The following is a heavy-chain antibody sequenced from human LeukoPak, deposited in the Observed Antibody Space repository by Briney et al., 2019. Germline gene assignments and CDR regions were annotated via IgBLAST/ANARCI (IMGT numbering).Heavy chain of an antibody. CDR3: ARYCNGVTCYSGYDY. J-gene: IGHJ4*02. Sequence: RPGGSLRLSCAASGFTFSSYAMHWVRQTPGKGLEYVSAISTNGGGTYYANSVMGRFTISRDNSKNTLYLQMGSLRAEDMAVYFCARYCNGVTCYSGYDYWGQGTLVTVSS. CDR2: ISTNGGGT. V-gene: IGHV3-64*01. D-gene: IGHD2-15*01. CDR1: GFTFSSYA.